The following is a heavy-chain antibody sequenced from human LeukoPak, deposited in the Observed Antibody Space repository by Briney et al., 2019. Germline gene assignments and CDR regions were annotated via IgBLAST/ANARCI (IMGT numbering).Heavy chain of an antibody. Sequence: ASVKVSCKASGYTFTDDYIHWVRQAPGQGFEWIGWINPDSGGADYAQKFQGRVTMTRDTSISTVYMELNSLTSDDTAVYYCARDLDDSSGDDYWGQGTLVTVSS. V-gene: IGHV1-2*02. CDR1: GYTFTDDY. D-gene: IGHD3-22*01. CDR3: ARDLDDSSGDDY. CDR2: INPDSGGA. J-gene: IGHJ4*02.